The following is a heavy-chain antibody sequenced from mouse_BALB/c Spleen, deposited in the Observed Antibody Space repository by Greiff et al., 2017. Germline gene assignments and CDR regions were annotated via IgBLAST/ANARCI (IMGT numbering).Heavy chain of an antibody. CDR1: GFTFSSFG. D-gene: IGHD1-1*01. CDR3: ARDYYGSSYLAWFAY. Sequence: EVMLVESGGGLVQPGGSRKLSCAASGFTFSSFGMHWVRQAPEKGLEWVAYISSGSSTIYYADTVKGRFTISRDNPKNTLFLQMTSLRSEDTAMYYCARDYYGSSYLAWFAYWGQGTLVTVSA. CDR2: ISSGSSTI. V-gene: IGHV5-17*02. J-gene: IGHJ3*01.